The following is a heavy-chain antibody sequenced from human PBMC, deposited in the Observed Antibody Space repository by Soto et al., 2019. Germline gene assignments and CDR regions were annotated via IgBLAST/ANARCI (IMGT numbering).Heavy chain of an antibody. D-gene: IGHD4-4*01. J-gene: IGHJ3*01. Sequence: SETHSLTSTVSGGTIISSSYYWGWIRKPPGKGLEWIGSIYYSGSTYYNPSLKSRVTISVDTPKNQFSLKLSSVTAAEPAVYFCARFYSTSGVDYPFDLWGKGTMVTVSS. V-gene: IGHV4-39*01. CDR3: ARFYSTSGVDYPFDL. CDR1: GGTIISSSYY. CDR2: IYYSGST.